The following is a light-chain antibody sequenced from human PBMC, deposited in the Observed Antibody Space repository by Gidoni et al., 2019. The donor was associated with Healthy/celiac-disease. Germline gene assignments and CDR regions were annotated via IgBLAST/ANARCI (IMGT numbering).Light chain of an antibody. J-gene: IGKJ3*01. V-gene: IGKV4-1*01. CDR2: WAS. CDR3: QQYYSTPFT. CDR1: QSVLYSSNNKNC. Sequence: DNVMTQSPESLAVSLGERATINCKSSQSVLYSSNNKNCLAGYQQKPGQPPKLLIYWASTRESWVPDRFSCSGSGTDFTLTISSLQAEDVAVYYCQQYYSTPFTFGPGTKVDIK.